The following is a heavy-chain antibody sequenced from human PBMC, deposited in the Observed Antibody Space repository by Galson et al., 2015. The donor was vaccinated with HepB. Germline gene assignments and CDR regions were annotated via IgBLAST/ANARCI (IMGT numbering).Heavy chain of an antibody. CDR1: GDSVSSSSYY. J-gene: IGHJ6*03. D-gene: IGHD1-14*01. V-gene: IGHV4-61*10. CDR3: ARTNSGKYAKDHDFYYLDV. CDR2: IYRSGST. Sequence: SETLSLTCTVSGDSVSSSSYYWSWIRQPAGKGLEWIGRIYRSGSTNYNSSLKTRVTMSVDTSKNQFSLTVTSVTVADTAVYFCARTNSGKYAKDHDFYYLDVWGAGVMVAVSS.